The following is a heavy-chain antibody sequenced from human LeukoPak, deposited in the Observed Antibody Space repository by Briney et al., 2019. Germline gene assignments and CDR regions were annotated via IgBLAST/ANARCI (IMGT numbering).Heavy chain of an antibody. Sequence: SRIRQPPGKGLEWIGYFYYSGSTYYNPSLKSRVAISVDTSKNQFSLKLSSVTAADTAVYYCARPYYYDSRIDPWGQGTLVTVSS. D-gene: IGHD3-22*01. CDR3: ARPYYYDSRIDP. CDR2: FYYSGST. J-gene: IGHJ5*02. V-gene: IGHV4-30-4*08.